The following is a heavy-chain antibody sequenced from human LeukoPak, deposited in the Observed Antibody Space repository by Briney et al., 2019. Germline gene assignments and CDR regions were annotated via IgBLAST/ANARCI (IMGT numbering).Heavy chain of an antibody. CDR3: ARAPSEWFGELFPYYYGMDV. D-gene: IGHD3-10*01. CDR1: GFTVSSNY. V-gene: IGHV3-66*01. CDR2: IYSGGST. J-gene: IGHJ6*02. Sequence: SGGSLRLSCAASGFTVSSNYMSWVRQAPGKGLEWVSVIYSGGSTYYADSVKGRFTTSRDNSKNTLYLQMNSLRAEDTAVYYCARAPSEWFGELFPYYYGMDVWGQGTTVTVSS.